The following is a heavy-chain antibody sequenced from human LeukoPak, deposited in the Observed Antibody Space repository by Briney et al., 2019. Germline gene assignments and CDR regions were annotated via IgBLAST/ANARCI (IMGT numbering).Heavy chain of an antibody. V-gene: IGHV3-7*01. CDR3: ARDRSGGDAFDI. D-gene: IGHD1-26*01. CDR1: GFTFSSYR. Sequence: GGSLRLSCAASGFTFSSYRMSWVRQAPGKGLEWVANIKQDGSEKYYVDSVKGRFTISRDNAKNSLYLQMNSLRAEDTAVYYCARDRSGGDAFDIWGQGTMVTVSS. J-gene: IGHJ3*02. CDR2: IKQDGSEK.